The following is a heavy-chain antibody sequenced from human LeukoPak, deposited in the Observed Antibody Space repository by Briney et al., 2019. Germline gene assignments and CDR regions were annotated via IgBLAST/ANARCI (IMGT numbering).Heavy chain of an antibody. CDR2: ISGSSIYI. D-gene: IGHD5-24*01. Sequence: GGSLRLSCAASGFTFSSYNMNWVRQAPGKGREWVSSISGSSIYIYYAESGKGRFTIPRGNAKNSLYLEMNGLRAEDTAVYYCARTIEMASISYFDSWGQGTLVTVSS. CDR1: GFTFSSYN. V-gene: IGHV3-21*01. J-gene: IGHJ4*02. CDR3: ARTIEMASISYFDS.